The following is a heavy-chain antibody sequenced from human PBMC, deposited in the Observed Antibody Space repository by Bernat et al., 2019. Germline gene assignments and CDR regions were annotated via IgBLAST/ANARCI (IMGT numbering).Heavy chain of an antibody. CDR3: ARGVLESLTPLHYYYYGMDV. Sequence: QVQLQQWGAGLLKPSETLSLTCAVYGGSFSGYYWSWIRQPPGKGLEWIGEINHSGSTNYNPSLKSRVTISVDTSKNQFSLKLSSVTAADTAVYYCARGVLESLTPLHYYYYGMDVWGQGTTVTVSS. D-gene: IGHD4-23*01. CDR2: INHSGST. V-gene: IGHV4-34*01. CDR1: GGSFSGYY. J-gene: IGHJ6*02.